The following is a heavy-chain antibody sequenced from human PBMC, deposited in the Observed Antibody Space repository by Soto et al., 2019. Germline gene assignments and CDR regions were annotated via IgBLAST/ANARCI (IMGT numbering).Heavy chain of an antibody. CDR1: GFTFSSYG. Sequence: GGSLRLSCAASGFTFSSYGMHWVRQAPGKGLEWVAVISYDGSNKYYADSVKGRFTISRDNSKNTLYLQMNSLRAEDTAVYYCAKDGPLLFDPWGQGTLVTVSS. J-gene: IGHJ5*02. CDR2: ISYDGSNK. D-gene: IGHD3-10*01. V-gene: IGHV3-30*18. CDR3: AKDGPLLFDP.